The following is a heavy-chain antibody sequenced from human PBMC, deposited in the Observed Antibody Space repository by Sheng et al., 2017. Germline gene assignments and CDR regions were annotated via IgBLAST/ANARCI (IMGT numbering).Heavy chain of an antibody. CDR2: ISYDGSKK. Sequence: QLQLVESGGGVVQPGRSLRLSCAASGFMFSNYAMHWVRQAPGKGLEWVALISYDGSKKYYVDAVKGRFTVSRDISKNTLYLKMDSLRVEDTAIYFCAKEMLDFERYNGMDVWGQGP. D-gene: IGHD3-9*01. CDR1: GFMFSNYA. V-gene: IGHV3-30*18. CDR3: AKEMLDFERYNGMDV. J-gene: IGHJ6*02.